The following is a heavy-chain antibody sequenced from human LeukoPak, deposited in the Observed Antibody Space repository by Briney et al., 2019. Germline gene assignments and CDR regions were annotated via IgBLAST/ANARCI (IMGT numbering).Heavy chain of an antibody. V-gene: IGHV3-48*04. CDR1: GFTFSSYS. CDR3: ARDLPRITVVRGVIPSDPFDI. D-gene: IGHD3-10*01. Sequence: GGSLRLSCAASGFTFSSYSMNWVRQAPGKGLEWVSYISSSSSTIYYADSLKGRFTISRDNAKNSLYLQMNSLRAEDTAVYYCARDLPRITVVRGVIPSDPFDIWGQGTMVTVSS. J-gene: IGHJ3*02. CDR2: ISSSSSTI.